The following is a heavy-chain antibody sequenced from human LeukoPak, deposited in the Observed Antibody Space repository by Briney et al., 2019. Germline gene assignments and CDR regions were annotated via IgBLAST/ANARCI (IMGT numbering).Heavy chain of an antibody. CDR2: IKQDGSEK. D-gene: IGHD6-19*01. V-gene: IGHV3-7*01. CDR3: ARKSYSSGWYGENFTFDY. CDR1: GFTFSSYA. J-gene: IGHJ4*02. Sequence: GGSLRLSCAASGFTFSSYAMSWVRQAPGKGLEWVANIKQDGSEKYYVDSVKGRFTISRDNAKNSLYLQMNSLRAEDTAVYYCARKSYSSGWYGENFTFDYWGQGTLVTVSS.